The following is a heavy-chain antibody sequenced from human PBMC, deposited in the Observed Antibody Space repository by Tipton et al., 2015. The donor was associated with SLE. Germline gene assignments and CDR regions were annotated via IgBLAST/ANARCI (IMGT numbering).Heavy chain of an antibody. Sequence: LSLTCAASGFTFSSYAMHWVRQAPGKGLEWVAIISYDGNRKYDADSVKGRFTISRDNSKNTLYLQMSSLTPEDTAVYYCARDPEDFVYRDWYFDLWGRGALVTVSS. D-gene: IGHD2-15*01. V-gene: IGHV3-30-3*01. CDR3: ARDPEDFVYRDWYFDL. CDR2: ISYDGNRK. J-gene: IGHJ2*01. CDR1: GFTFSSYA.